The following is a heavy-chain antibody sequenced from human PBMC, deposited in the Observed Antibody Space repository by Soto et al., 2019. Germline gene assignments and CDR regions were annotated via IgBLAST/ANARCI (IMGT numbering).Heavy chain of an antibody. CDR2: ISGSGGST. CDR3: AKDVIAYCGGDCYSHFDY. V-gene: IGHV3-23*01. Sequence: GGSLRLSCAASGFTFSSYAMSWVRQAPGKGLEWVSAISGSGGSTYYADSVKGRFTISRDNSKNTLYLQMNSLRAEDTAVYYCAKDVIAYCGGDCYSHFDYWGQGTLVTVSS. D-gene: IGHD2-21*02. J-gene: IGHJ4*02. CDR1: GFTFSSYA.